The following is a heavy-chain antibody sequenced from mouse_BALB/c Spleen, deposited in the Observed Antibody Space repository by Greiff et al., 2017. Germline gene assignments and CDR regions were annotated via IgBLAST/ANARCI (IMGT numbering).Heavy chain of an antibody. CDR1: GFTFSSYG. Sequence: EVKLMESGGDLVKPGGSLKLSCAASGFTFSSYGMSWVRQTPDKRLEWVATISSGGSYTYYPDSVKGRFTISRDNAKNTLYLQMSSLKSEDTAMYYCAEHYYGSSCQCYFDYWGQGTTLTVSS. V-gene: IGHV5-6*01. CDR2: ISSGGSYT. J-gene: IGHJ2*01. D-gene: IGHD1-1*01. CDR3: AEHYYGSSCQCYFDY.